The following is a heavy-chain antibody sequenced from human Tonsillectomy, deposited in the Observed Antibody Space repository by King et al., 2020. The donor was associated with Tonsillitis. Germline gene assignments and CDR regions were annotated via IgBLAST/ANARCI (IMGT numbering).Heavy chain of an antibody. CDR2: IFYSGST. Sequence: QLQESGPGLVKPSETLSLTCTVSGDSISSPSFYWGWIRQPPGKGLEWIGSIFYSGSTYDDPSLKSRLTISVDTSTNQFSLKLRSVTAADPAVYYCARHRLLNWFARWGKGTLVTVSS. CDR1: GDSISSPSFY. CDR3: ARHRLLNWFAR. D-gene: IGHD2/OR15-2a*01. J-gene: IGHJ5*02. V-gene: IGHV4-39*01.